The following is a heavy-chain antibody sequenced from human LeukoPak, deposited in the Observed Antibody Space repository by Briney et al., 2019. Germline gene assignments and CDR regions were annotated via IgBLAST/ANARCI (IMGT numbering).Heavy chain of an antibody. D-gene: IGHD4-23*01. Sequence: SETLSLTCTVSGGSISSYYWSWIRQPPGKGLEWIGYIYYSGSTNYNPSLKSRVTISVDTSKNQFSLKLSSVTAADTAVYYCAREVVTDNWFDPWGQGTLVTVSS. V-gene: IGHV4-59*01. J-gene: IGHJ5*02. CDR1: GGSISSYY. CDR3: AREVVTDNWFDP. CDR2: IYYSGST.